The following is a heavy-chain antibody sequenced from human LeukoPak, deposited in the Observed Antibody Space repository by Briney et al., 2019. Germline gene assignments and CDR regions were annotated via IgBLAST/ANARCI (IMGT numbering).Heavy chain of an antibody. CDR3: AKLTTVTTGDY. CDR2: ISGSGGST. J-gene: IGHJ4*02. Sequence: VGSLRLSCAVSGFTFGSYAMTWVRQAPGKGLEWVSYISGSGGSTYYADSVKGRFTISRDNSKNTLYLQMNNLRAEDTAVYYCAKLTTVTTGDYWGQGTLVTVSS. CDR1: GFTFGSYA. D-gene: IGHD4-17*01. V-gene: IGHV3-23*01.